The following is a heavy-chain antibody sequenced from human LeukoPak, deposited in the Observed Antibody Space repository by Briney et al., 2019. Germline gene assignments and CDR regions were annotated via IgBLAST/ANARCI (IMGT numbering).Heavy chain of an antibody. CDR1: GYTFTSYD. Sequence: GASVKVSCKASGYTFTSYDINWVRQATGQGLEWMGWMNPNSGNTGYAQKFQGRVTMTRNTSISTAYMELSSLRSEDTAVYYCARAGRMWIQQYVDYWGQGTLVTVSS. D-gene: IGHD5-18*01. CDR3: ARAGRMWIQQYVDY. V-gene: IGHV1-8*01. CDR2: MNPNSGNT. J-gene: IGHJ4*02.